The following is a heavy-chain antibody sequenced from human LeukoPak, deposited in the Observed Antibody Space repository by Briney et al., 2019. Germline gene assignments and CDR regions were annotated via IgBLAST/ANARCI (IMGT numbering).Heavy chain of an antibody. CDR2: ISYSGSTI. CDR1: GFTFSSYE. D-gene: IGHD3-22*01. Sequence: GGSLRLSCAASGFTFSSYEMNWVRQAPGKVLEWVSYISYSGSTIYYADSVKGRSTISRDNAKNSLYLQVNSLRGEDTAVYYCARGWLPDYWGQGTLVTVSS. CDR3: ARGWLPDY. V-gene: IGHV3-48*03. J-gene: IGHJ4*02.